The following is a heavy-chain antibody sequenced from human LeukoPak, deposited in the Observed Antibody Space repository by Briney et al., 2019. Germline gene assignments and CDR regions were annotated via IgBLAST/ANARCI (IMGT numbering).Heavy chain of an antibody. J-gene: IGHJ6*04. Sequence: GALRLSCAASGFTFSSYGMSWVRQAPGKGLEWVSAISGSGGSTYYADSVKGRFTISRDNAKNSLYLQMNSLRAEDTAVYYCAELGITMIGGVWGKGTTVTISS. D-gene: IGHD3-10*02. CDR1: GFTFSSYG. V-gene: IGHV3-23*01. CDR3: AELGITMIGGV. CDR2: ISGSGGST.